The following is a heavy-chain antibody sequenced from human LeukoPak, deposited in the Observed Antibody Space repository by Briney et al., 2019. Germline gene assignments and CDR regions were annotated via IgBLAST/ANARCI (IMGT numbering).Heavy chain of an antibody. CDR3: ARDAVPHLYYYYYGMDV. CDR2: ISYDGSNK. Sequence: GRSLRLSCAASGFTFSSYAMHWVRQAPGKGLEWVAVISYDGSNKYYADSVKGRFTISRDNSKNTLYLQMNSLRAEDTAVYYCARDAVPHLYYYYYGMDVWGQGTTVTVSS. J-gene: IGHJ6*02. CDR1: GFTFSSYA. V-gene: IGHV3-30-3*01.